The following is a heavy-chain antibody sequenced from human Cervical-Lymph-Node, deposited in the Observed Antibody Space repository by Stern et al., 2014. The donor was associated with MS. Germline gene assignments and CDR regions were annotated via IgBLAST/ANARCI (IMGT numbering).Heavy chain of an antibody. D-gene: IGHD6-19*01. CDR2: INPGGGST. CDR1: GYTFTSNK. J-gene: IGHJ4*02. Sequence: QVQLVQSGAEVKKPGASVKDSCKAFGYTFTSNKMHLARQAPGQGLEWMGIINPGGGSTRYAQKLQGRVTMNRDTSTSTVYMELTSLRSEDTAVYSCARDNGGWSVDSWGQGTLVIVSS. CDR3: ARDNGGWSVDS. V-gene: IGHV1-46*01.